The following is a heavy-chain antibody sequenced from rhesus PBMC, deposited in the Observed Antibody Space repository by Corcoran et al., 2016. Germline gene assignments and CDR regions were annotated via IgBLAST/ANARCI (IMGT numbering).Heavy chain of an antibody. D-gene: IGHD2-15*01. V-gene: IGHV4-99*02. Sequence: QVQLQESGPGLVQPSETLSLTCAVSGYSISSGYYWGWIRQPPGKGLAYIGYISDCSATTHHKRALKSLFTISKDTSKNQCSLKRSSVTAADTAVYYCARESDRGGRLTAPLDYWGQGVLVTVSS. CDR3: ARESDRGGRLTAPLDY. CDR1: GYSISSGYY. CDR2: ISDCSATT. J-gene: IGHJ4*01.